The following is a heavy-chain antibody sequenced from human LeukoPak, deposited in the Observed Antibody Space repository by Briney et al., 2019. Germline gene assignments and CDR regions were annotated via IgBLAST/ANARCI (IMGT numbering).Heavy chain of an antibody. CDR3: ARDRDSGYDFDYYMDV. J-gene: IGHJ6*03. V-gene: IGHV1-69*04. D-gene: IGHD5-12*01. CDR2: IIPILGIA. CDR1: GGTFSSYT. Sequence: ASVKVSCKASGGTFSSYTISWVRQAPGQGLERMGRIIPILGIANYAQKFQGRVTITADKSTSTAYMELSSLRSEDTAVYYCARDRDSGYDFDYYMDVWGKGTTVTVSS.